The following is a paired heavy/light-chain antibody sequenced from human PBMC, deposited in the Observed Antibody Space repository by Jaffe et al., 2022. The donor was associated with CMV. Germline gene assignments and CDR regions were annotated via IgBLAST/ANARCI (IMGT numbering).Light chain of an antibody. CDR3: GTWDNSLSAVI. J-gene: IGLJ2*01. CDR2: DDN. V-gene: IGLV1-51*01. CDR1: SSNIGKNF. Sequence: QSVLTQPPSVSAAPGQKVTISCSGSSSNIGKNFVSWFQQLPGTAPKLLIYDDNKRPSGIPDRFSGSKSATSATLGIAGVQTGDEVDYYCGTWDNSLSAVIFGGGTKLTVL.
Heavy chain of an antibody. CDR1: GDSVNSGTYY. D-gene: IGHD3-3*02. J-gene: IGHJ3*02. V-gene: IGHV4-61*03. CDR3: ARARFSHFWSGYFPEAFDI. CDR2: MYYSGST. Sequence: QVQLQESGPGLVKPSETLSLTCNVSGDSVNSGTYYWSWIRQPPGKGLEWIGYMYYSGSTYYNPSLKSRVTMSVDTSNNHFSLKLNSVTAADTAVYYCARARFSHFWSGYFPEAFDIWGQGTMVTVSS.